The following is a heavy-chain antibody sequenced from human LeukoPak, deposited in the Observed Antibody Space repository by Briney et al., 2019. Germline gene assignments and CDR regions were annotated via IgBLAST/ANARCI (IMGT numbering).Heavy chain of an antibody. CDR2: LYPGDSDT. CDR1: GYSFTIYW. D-gene: IGHD1-26*01. Sequence: GESLKISCKGSGYSFTIYWIGWVRQMPGEGLDWMGILYPGDSDTRYSPSFQGQVTISADKSISTAYLQWSSLKASDTAMYYCARLIQVGGSYFYFDYWGQGTLVTVSS. V-gene: IGHV5-51*01. CDR3: ARLIQVGGSYFYFDY. J-gene: IGHJ4*02.